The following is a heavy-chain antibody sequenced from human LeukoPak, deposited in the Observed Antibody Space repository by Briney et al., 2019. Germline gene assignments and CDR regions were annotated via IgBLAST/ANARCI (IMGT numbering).Heavy chain of an antibody. V-gene: IGHV4-59*11. J-gene: IGHJ3*01. Sequence: SETLSLTCTVSGGSLSGHYWSWIRQPPGKRLGWIGYFSYTGRTKYNPSLQSRVTISIDTSKSQFSLKLTSVTSADTAVYSCARLLDNDISGDPDTFDVWGQGTTVIVSS. CDR1: GGSLSGHY. D-gene: IGHD3-22*01. CDR2: FSYTGRT. CDR3: ARLLDNDISGDPDTFDV.